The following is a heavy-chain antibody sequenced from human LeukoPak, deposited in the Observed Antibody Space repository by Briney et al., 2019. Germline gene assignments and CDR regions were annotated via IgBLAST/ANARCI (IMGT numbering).Heavy chain of an antibody. CDR2: VRSKAYGGTT. J-gene: IGHJ4*02. Sequence: PGGSLRLSCAASGFTFSSSWMHWVRQAPGKGLEWVGFVRSKAYGGTTEYAASVKGRFTISRDDSKSIAYLQMNSLKIEDTAVYYCTREYGGYPDYWGQGTPVTVSS. D-gene: IGHD4-23*01. CDR1: GFTFSSSW. CDR3: TREYGGYPDY. V-gene: IGHV3-49*04.